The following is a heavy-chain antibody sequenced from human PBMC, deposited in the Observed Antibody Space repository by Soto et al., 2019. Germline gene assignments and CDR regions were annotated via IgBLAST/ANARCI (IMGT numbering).Heavy chain of an antibody. CDR1: GFTFDDYT. Sequence: GGSLRLSCAASGFTFDDYTMHWVRQAPGKGLEWVSLISWDGGSTYYADSVKGRFTISRDNSKNSLYLQMNSLRTEDTALYYCAKDLSPKDSSSWYYYYYGMDVWGQGTTVTVSS. V-gene: IGHV3-43*01. CDR2: ISWDGGST. J-gene: IGHJ6*02. D-gene: IGHD6-13*01. CDR3: AKDLSPKDSSSWYYYYYGMDV.